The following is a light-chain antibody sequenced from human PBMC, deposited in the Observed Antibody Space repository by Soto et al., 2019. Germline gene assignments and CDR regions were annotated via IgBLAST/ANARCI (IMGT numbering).Light chain of an antibody. J-gene: IGKJ1*01. CDR1: QSIRYY. Sequence: DIQLTQSPPTLSASVGDRVTITCRASQSIRYYLAWYQQMPGEAPKLLIYGASSWESGVPARFSGSGSGTEFTLTISSLQPDDFAAYFCQHHNSYSQTFGQGTKVEIK. CDR3: QHHNSYSQT. V-gene: IGKV1-5*01. CDR2: GAS.